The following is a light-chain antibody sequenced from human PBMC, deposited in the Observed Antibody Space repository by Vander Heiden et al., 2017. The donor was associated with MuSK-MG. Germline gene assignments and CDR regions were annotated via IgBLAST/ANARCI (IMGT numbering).Light chain of an antibody. CDR3: QSYDSLSGFVV. CDR2: DNI. Sequence: QSVLTQPPSVSGAPGQTVTISCTGSSSDIGAGYDVHWYQQLPGTAPKLLIYDNINRPSGVPDRFSGSKSGTSGSLAITGLQAEDEADYYCQSYDSLSGFVVFGGGTKLTVL. J-gene: IGLJ2*01. V-gene: IGLV1-40*01. CDR1: SSDIGAGYD.